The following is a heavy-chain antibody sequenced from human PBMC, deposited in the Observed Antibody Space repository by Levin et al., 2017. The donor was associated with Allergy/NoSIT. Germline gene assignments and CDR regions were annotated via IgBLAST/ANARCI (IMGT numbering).Heavy chain of an antibody. CDR1: GYTFTSHE. Sequence: ASVKVSCKTSGYTFTSHEINWVRQATGQGLEWMGWMNPNSGNTNYAQKFQGRVTMTRDTSKSTAYMELSSLTSEDTAMYYCARWGQLGYYEMDVWGQGTTVTVSS. CDR3: ARWGQLGYYEMDV. D-gene: IGHD3-3*01. CDR2: MNPNSGNT. J-gene: IGHJ6*02. V-gene: IGHV1-8*01.